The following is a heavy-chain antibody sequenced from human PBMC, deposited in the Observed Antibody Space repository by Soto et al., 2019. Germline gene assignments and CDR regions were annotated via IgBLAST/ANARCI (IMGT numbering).Heavy chain of an antibody. Sequence: EVQLVESGGGLVKPGGSLRLSCAASGFTFSNAWMSWVRQAPGKGLEWVGRIKSKTDGGTTDYAAPVKGRFTISRDDSKNTLYLQMNSLKTEDTAVYYCITDTVIHVGVDYWGQGTLVTVSS. D-gene: IGHD3-16*01. CDR1: GFTFSNAW. V-gene: IGHV3-15*01. J-gene: IGHJ4*02. CDR3: ITDTVIHVGVDY. CDR2: IKSKTDGGTT.